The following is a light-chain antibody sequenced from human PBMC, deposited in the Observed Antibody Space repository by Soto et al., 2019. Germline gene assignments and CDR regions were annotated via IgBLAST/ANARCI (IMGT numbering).Light chain of an antibody. J-gene: IGLJ2*01. CDR3: QSYDSSLSGFVV. CDR2: GNS. Sequence: QSVLTQPPSVSGAPGQRGTISCTGSSSNIGAGYDVHWYQQLPRTAAKLLIYGNSNRPSGVPDRFSGSKSGTSASLAITGLHAEDEVDYYCQSYDSSLSGFVVFGGGTKLTVL. V-gene: IGLV1-40*01. CDR1: SSNIGAGYD.